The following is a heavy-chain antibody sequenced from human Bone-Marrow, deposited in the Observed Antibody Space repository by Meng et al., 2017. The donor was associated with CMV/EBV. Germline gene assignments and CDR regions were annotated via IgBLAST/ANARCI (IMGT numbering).Heavy chain of an antibody. D-gene: IGHD2-2*01. CDR2: INPNSGGT. CDR3: ARGAADIVVVPAYYYGMEV. Sequence: ASVKVSCKASGYTFTGYYMHWVRQAPGQGLEWMGWINPNSGGTNYAQKFQGRVTMTRDTSISTAYMELSRLRSDDTAVYYCARGAADIVVVPAYYYGMEVWGQGTTVTGSS. CDR1: GYTFTGYY. V-gene: IGHV1-2*02. J-gene: IGHJ6*02.